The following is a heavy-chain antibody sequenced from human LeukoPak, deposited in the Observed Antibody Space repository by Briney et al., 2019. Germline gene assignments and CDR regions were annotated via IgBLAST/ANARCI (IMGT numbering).Heavy chain of an antibody. CDR3: ARVGANYYYGMDV. D-gene: IGHD1-26*01. Sequence: PSQTLPLTCTVSGGSISSGSYYWSWIRQPAGKGLEWIGRIYNSGSTNYNPSLKSRVTISVDTSKNQFSLKLSSVTAADTAVYYCARVGANYYYGMDVWGQGTTVTVSS. J-gene: IGHJ6*02. CDR2: IYNSGST. V-gene: IGHV4-61*02. CDR1: GGSISSGSYY.